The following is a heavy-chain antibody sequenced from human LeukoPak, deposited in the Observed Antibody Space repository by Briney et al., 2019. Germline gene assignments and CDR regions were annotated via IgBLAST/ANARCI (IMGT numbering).Heavy chain of an antibody. D-gene: IGHD3-10*01. Sequence: SLRLSCAASGFTFSSYAMSWVRQAPGKGLEWVSAISGSGGRRYYADSVKGRFTISIDNSKNTLYLQMNSLRAEDTAVYYCAKDARVRGVITLDYWGQGTLVTVSS. V-gene: IGHV3-23*01. CDR3: AKDARVRGVITLDY. J-gene: IGHJ4*02. CDR2: ISGSGGRR. CDR1: GFTFSSYA.